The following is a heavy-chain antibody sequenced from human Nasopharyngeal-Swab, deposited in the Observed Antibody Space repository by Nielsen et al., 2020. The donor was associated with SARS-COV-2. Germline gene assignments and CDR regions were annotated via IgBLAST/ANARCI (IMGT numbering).Heavy chain of an antibody. Sequence: SETLSLTCAVYGGSFSGYYWCWTRQPPGKGLEWIGEINHSGSTNYNPSLKSRATISVDTSKNQFSLKLSSVTAADTAVYYCARWELLFYFDYWGQGTLVTVSS. CDR1: GGSFSGYY. J-gene: IGHJ4*02. D-gene: IGHD1-26*01. CDR3: ARWELLFYFDY. CDR2: INHSGST. V-gene: IGHV4-34*01.